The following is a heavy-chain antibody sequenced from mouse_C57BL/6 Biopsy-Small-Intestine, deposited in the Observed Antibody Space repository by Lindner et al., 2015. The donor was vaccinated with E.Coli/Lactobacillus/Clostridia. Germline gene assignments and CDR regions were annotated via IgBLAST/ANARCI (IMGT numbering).Heavy chain of an antibody. J-gene: IGHJ3*01. V-gene: IGHV1-80*01. CDR3: ARGDDDGTY. Sequence: AQLQESGAELVKPGASVKISCKASGYAFSSYWMNWVKQRPGKGLEWIGQIYPGDGDTNYNGKFKDKATLTADKPSSTAYMQLSSLTSEDSAVYFCARGDDDGTYWGQGTLVTVSA. CDR1: GYAFSSYW. D-gene: IGHD2-4*01. CDR2: IYPGDGDT.